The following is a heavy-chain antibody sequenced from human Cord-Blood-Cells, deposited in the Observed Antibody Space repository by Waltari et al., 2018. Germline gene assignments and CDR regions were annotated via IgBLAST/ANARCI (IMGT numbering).Heavy chain of an antibody. CDR3: GHKEGVGATNYYYMDV. CDR1: GGSISSYY. CDR2: IYTSGST. J-gene: IGHJ6*03. V-gene: IGHV4-4*07. Sequence: QVQLQESGPGLVKPSETLSLTCTVSGGSISSYYWSWIRQPAGKGLEWIGRIYTSGSTNYNPSLKSRVTMSVDTSKNQFSLKLSSVTAADTAVYYCGHKEGVGATNYYYMDVWGKGTTVTVSS. D-gene: IGHD1-26*01.